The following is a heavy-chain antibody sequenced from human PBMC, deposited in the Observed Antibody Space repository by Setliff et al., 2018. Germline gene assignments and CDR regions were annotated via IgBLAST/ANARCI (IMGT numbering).Heavy chain of an antibody. V-gene: IGHV4-61*08. CDR3: ARGGTYRYFDY. Sequence: LSLTCTVSGGSISSGGYYWSWIRQHPGKGLEFIGYVYYSGITNYDPSLKSRATMSVDTSKNQFSLKLSSVTAADTAVYYCARGGTYRYFDYWGQGTLVTVSS. J-gene: IGHJ4*02. CDR1: GGSISSGGYY. CDR2: VYYSGIT.